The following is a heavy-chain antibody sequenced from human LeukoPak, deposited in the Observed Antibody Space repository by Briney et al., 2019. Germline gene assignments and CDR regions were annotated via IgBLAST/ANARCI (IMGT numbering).Heavy chain of an antibody. V-gene: IGHV3-11*05. CDR2: ISSSSRYT. Sequence: GGSLRLSCAASGFTFSDYYMSWIRQAPGKGLEWVSYISSSSRYTNYADSVKGRFTIPRDNAKNSLYLQINSPRAEDTAVYYCARDFTSDYDILTGYSPYYFDYWGQGTLVTVSS. D-gene: IGHD3-9*01. J-gene: IGHJ4*02. CDR1: GFTFSDYY. CDR3: ARDFTSDYDILTGYSPYYFDY.